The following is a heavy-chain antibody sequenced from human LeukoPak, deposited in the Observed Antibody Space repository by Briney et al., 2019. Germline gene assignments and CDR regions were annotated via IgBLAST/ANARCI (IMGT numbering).Heavy chain of an antibody. CDR1: GYKFTGYY. D-gene: IGHD5-18*01. Sequence: ASVKVSCKASGYKFTGYYMHWVRQAPVQGLEWMGWINPNSGDSHHAQKFQGRVTMTRDTSISTAYMELSRLRSDDTAVYYCAREIGGILVFDYWGQGTLVTVSS. V-gene: IGHV1-2*02. CDR2: INPNSGDS. CDR3: AREIGGILVFDY. J-gene: IGHJ4*02.